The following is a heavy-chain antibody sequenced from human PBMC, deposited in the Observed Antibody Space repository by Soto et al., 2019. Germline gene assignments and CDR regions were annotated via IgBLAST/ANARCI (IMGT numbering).Heavy chain of an antibody. CDR3: ARVGTLHSYYFVY. D-gene: IGHD7-27*01. J-gene: IGHJ4*02. CDR2: ISYSGST. V-gene: IGHV4-61*01. CDR1: GGSVSSGSDY. Sequence: QVQLQESGPGLVKPSETLSLTCTVSGGSVSSGSDYWSWIRQPPGKGLEWIGYISYSGSTDYNPPLQSRVTISVDTSNNQFSLKLSSVTAADTAVYYCARVGTLHSYYFVYWGQGALVTVSS.